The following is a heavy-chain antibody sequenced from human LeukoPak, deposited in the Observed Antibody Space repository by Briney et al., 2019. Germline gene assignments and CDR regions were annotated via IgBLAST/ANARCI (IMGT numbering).Heavy chain of an antibody. J-gene: IGHJ6*03. CDR2: INHSGST. CDR3: ARGRTPLLRAYYYYYYMDV. CDR1: GGSFSGYY. V-gene: IGHV4-34*01. Sequence: SETLSLTCAVYGGSFSGYYWSWIRQPPGKGLEWIGEINHSGSTNYNPSLKSRVTISVDTSKNQFSLKLSSVTAADTAVYYCARGRTPLLRAYYYYYYMDVWGKGTTVTVPS. D-gene: IGHD2/OR15-2a*01.